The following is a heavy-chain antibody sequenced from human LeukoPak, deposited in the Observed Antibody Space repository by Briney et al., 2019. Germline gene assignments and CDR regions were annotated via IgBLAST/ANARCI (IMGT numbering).Heavy chain of an antibody. D-gene: IGHD3-22*01. CDR3: ATDYYDSSGRTPRFDY. CDR1: GFTFSTYW. CDR2: IKQDGSEK. J-gene: IGHJ4*02. Sequence: GGSLRLSCAASGFTFSTYWMSWVRQAPGKGLEWVANIKQDGSEKYYVDSVKGRFTISRDNSKNTLYLQMNSLRAEDTAVYYCATDYYDSSGRTPRFDYWGQGTLVTVSS. V-gene: IGHV3-7*01.